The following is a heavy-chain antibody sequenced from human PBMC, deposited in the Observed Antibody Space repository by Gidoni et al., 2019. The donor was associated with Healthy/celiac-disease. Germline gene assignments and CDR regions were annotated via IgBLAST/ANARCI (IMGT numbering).Heavy chain of an antibody. V-gene: IGHV3-23*01. Sequence: EVQLLESGGGLVQPGGSLRLSCAASGFTFSSYAMLWVRQAPGKGLEWFSAISGSGGSTYYADSVKGRFTISRDNSKNTLYLQMNSLRAEDTAVYYCAKDPKGTRPNNWFDPWGQGTLVTVSS. CDR2: ISGSGGST. CDR1: GFTFSSYA. CDR3: AKDPKGTRPNNWFDP. D-gene: IGHD2-2*01. J-gene: IGHJ5*02.